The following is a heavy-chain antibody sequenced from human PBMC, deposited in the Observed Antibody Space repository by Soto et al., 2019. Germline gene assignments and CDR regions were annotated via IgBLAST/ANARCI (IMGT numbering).Heavy chain of an antibody. J-gene: IGHJ5*02. V-gene: IGHV3-30*18. Sequence: GGSLRLSCAASGFTFSHYGIHWVRQAPGKGLEWLAVISYDGSNEYYADSVKGRFTISRDNSKNTVFLQMNSLRGEDTAVYYCAKSLAVAAGWFDPWGQGALVTVSS. CDR1: GFTFSHYG. CDR2: ISYDGSNE. D-gene: IGHD6-19*01. CDR3: AKSLAVAAGWFDP.